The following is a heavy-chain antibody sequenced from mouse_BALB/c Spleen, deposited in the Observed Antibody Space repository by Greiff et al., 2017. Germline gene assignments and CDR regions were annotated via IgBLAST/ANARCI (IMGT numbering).Heavy chain of an antibody. Sequence: EVNVVESGGGLVQPGGSLRLSCATSGFTFSDFYMEWVRQPPGKRLEWIAASRNKANDYTTEYSASVKGRFIVSRDTSQSILYLQMNALRAEDTAIYYCARDGGDGYYYAMDYWGQGTSVTVSS. J-gene: IGHJ4*01. CDR1: GFTFSDFY. CDR2: SRNKANDYTT. CDR3: ARDGGDGYYYAMDY. V-gene: IGHV7-1*02. D-gene: IGHD2-3*01.